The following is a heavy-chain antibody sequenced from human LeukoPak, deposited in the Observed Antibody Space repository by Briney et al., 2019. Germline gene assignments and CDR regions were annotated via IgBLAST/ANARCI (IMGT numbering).Heavy chain of an antibody. J-gene: IGHJ3*02. CDR2: IKQDGSEK. V-gene: IGHV3-7*01. CDR1: GFTFSSYW. D-gene: IGHD3-3*01. Sequence: GGSLRLSCAASGFTFSSYWMSWVRQAPGKGLEWVANIKQDGSEKYYVDSVKGRFTISRDNAKNSLYLQMNSLRAEDTAVYYCASGGVVIISDDAFDIRGQGTMVTVSS. CDR3: ASGGVVIISDDAFDI.